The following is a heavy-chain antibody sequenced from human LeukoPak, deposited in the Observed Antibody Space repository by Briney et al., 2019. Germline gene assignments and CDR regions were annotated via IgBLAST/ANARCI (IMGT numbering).Heavy chain of an antibody. J-gene: IGHJ4*02. D-gene: IGHD6-13*01. CDR3: ARAGYSSSSAIDY. V-gene: IGHV3-20*04. Sequence: GGSLRLSCEASGFTFTTYSMTWVRQAPGKGLEWVSGINWNGGSTGYADSVKGRFTISRDNAKNSLYLQMNSLRAEDTALYYCARAGYSSSSAIDYWGQGTLVTVSS. CDR2: INWNGGST. CDR1: GFTFTTYS.